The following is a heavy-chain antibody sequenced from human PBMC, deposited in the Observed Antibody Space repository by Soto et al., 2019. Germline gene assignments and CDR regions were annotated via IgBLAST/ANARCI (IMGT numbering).Heavy chain of an antibody. CDR3: ASPTLGAFDI. Sequence: PSETLSLTCTVSGGSISSSNYYWGWIRQPPGKGLEWIGSIYYSGSTSYNSSLKSRVTISVDTSKNQFSLRLRSVTAADTAVYYCASPTLGAFDIWGQGTMVTVS. CDR1: GGSISSSNYY. D-gene: IGHD3-16*01. V-gene: IGHV4-39*01. CDR2: IYYSGST. J-gene: IGHJ3*02.